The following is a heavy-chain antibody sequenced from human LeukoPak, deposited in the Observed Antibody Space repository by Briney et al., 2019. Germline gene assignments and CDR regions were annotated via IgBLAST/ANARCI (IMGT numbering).Heavy chain of an antibody. CDR1: GYTFTTYG. V-gene: IGHV1-18*01. Sequence: ASVKVSCKSSGYTFTTYGINWVRQAPGQGLEWMGWISAYNGDTNYAQKFRGRLTMTTETSTSTAYMELRSLRSEDTAVYYCARDPDSSGLYGMDVWGQGTTVTVSS. J-gene: IGHJ6*02. CDR3: ARDPDSSGLYGMDV. CDR2: ISAYNGDT. D-gene: IGHD6-25*01.